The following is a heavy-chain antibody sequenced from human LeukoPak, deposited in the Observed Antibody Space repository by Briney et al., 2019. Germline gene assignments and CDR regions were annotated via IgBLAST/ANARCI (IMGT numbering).Heavy chain of an antibody. CDR2: IHSGGST. CDR3: ARGGGFYGSGSYDYYFDY. J-gene: IGHJ4*02. V-gene: IGHV3-53*01. Sequence: GGSLRLSCAASGFTVSSYFMSWVRQAPGKGLEWVSVIHSGGSTLYADSVKGRFTISRHNSKNTLYLQMNNLRAEDTAVYYCARGGGFYGSGSYDYYFDYWGQGTLVTVSS. D-gene: IGHD3-10*01. CDR1: GFTVSSYF.